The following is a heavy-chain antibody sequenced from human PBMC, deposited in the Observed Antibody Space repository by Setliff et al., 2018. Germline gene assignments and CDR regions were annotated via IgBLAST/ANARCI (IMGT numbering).Heavy chain of an antibody. D-gene: IGHD3-22*01. Sequence: SETLSLTCAVSGSAISSGHYWGWIRQPPGKGGLEWIGSFRPSGRTYYNPSLKSRVTISLDTSRKQFSLKLSSVTAADTAVYYCARHPHYYDSSAYYSRFDYWGQGTLVTVSS. CDR2: FRPSGRT. J-gene: IGHJ4*02. V-gene: IGHV4-38-2*01. CDR1: GSAISSGHY. CDR3: ARHPHYYDSSAYYSRFDY.